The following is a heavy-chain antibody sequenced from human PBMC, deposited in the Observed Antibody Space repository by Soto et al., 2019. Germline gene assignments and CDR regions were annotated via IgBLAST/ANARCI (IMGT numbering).Heavy chain of an antibody. D-gene: IGHD2-2*01. J-gene: IGHJ6*02. CDR2: IYYSGST. CDR1: CGSISSSSYY. V-gene: IGHV4-39*02. Sequence: PSETLSLTCTVSCGSISSSSYYWGWIRQPPGKGLEWIGSIYYSGSTYYNPSLKSRVTISVDTSKNQFSLKLSSVTAADTAVYYCARDIVVVPAARGNYYYYYGMDVWGQGTTVTVPS. CDR3: ARDIVVVPAARGNYYYYYGMDV.